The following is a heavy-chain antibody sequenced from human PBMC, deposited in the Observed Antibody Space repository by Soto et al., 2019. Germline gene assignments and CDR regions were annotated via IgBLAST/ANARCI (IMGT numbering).Heavy chain of an antibody. J-gene: IGHJ5*01. D-gene: IGHD2-21*01. CDR3: ARPYCGNNSWHNWFDS. CDR1: GYIFTDYY. CDR2: IGPNSGDT. V-gene: IGHV1-2*02. Sequence: SVKVSCKASGYIFTDYYINWVRQAPGQGLEWMGWIGPNSGDTTYAQKFQGRVTMTTDTSITTAYMELSRLRSDDTAVYYCARPYCGNNSWHNWFDSWGQGALVTVSS.